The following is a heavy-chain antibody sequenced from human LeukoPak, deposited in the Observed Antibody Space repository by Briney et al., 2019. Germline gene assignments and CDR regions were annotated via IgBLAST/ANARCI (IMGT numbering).Heavy chain of an antibody. J-gene: IGHJ4*02. CDR1: EFTVSNSY. CDR3: ARDNWNYGASDY. V-gene: IGHV3-66*01. Sequence: GGSLRLSCAASEFTVSNSYMSWVRQAPGKGLEWVSVIYNGGSTYYADSVKGRFTISRDNSKNTLDLQMNSLRAEDTAVYYCARDNWNYGASDYWGQGTLVTVSS. CDR2: IYNGGST. D-gene: IGHD1-7*01.